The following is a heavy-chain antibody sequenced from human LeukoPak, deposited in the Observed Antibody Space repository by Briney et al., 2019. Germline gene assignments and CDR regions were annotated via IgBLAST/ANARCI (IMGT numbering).Heavy chain of an antibody. Sequence: SETLSLTCTVSGGSISSSSYYWGWIRQPPGKGLEWIGSIYYSGSTYYNPSLKSRVTISVDTSKNQFSLKLSSVTAADTAVYYCARDRMVRGSYFDYWGQGTLVTVSS. V-gene: IGHV4-39*07. J-gene: IGHJ4*02. CDR2: IYYSGST. D-gene: IGHD3-10*01. CDR1: GGSISSSSYY. CDR3: ARDRMVRGSYFDY.